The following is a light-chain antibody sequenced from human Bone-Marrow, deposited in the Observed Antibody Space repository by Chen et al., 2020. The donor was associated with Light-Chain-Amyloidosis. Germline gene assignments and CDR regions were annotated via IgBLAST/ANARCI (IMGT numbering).Light chain of an antibody. Sequence: NFMLTQPHPVSETTGKTVSIACTRSSRSIATNYVQWYQPPPGSSPTTVISEADQRPSGVPDRFSGSIDRSSNSASLTISGLTTEDEAYYYCQSYQGSSQGVFGGGTKLTVL. CDR3: QSYQGSSQGV. J-gene: IGLJ3*02. CDR1: SRSIATNY. V-gene: IGLV6-57*01. CDR2: EAD.